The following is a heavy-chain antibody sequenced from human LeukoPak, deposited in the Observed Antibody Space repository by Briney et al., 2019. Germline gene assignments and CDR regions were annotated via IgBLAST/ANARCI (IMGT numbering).Heavy chain of an antibody. Sequence: SVKVSCKASGGTFSSYAISWVRQAPGQGLEWMGRIIPILGIANYAQKFQGRVTITADKSTSTAYMELRSLRSDDTAVYYCARDLIAVAGAYFQHWGQGTLVTVSS. J-gene: IGHJ1*01. CDR3: ARDLIAVAGAYFQH. CDR1: GGTFSSYA. CDR2: IIPILGIA. D-gene: IGHD6-19*01. V-gene: IGHV1-69*04.